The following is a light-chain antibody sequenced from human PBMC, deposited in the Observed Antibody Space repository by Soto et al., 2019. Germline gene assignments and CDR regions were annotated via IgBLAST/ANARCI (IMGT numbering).Light chain of an antibody. CDR3: SSYSGAYTLVV. V-gene: IGLV2-8*01. CDR1: SSDVGAYNY. CDR2: EVT. J-gene: IGLJ2*01. Sequence: QSALTQPPSASGSPGQSVTISCTGTSSDVGAYNYGSWYQQHPGKAPRLVIYEVTKRPSGVPERFSGSKSGNTASLTVSALQADDEADYYCSSYSGAYTLVVFGGGTKLTVL.